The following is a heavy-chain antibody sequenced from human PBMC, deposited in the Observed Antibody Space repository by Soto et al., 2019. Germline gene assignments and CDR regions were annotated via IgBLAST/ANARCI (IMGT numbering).Heavy chain of an antibody. Sequence: QVQLVQSGAEVKKPGSSGKVSCKASGGTFSSYAISGVRQAPGQGLEWMGGIIPIFGTANYAQKFQGRVTITADESTSTAYMELSSLRSEDTAVYYCARSFSMVRGVDDYYYGMDVWGQGTTVTVSS. CDR2: IIPIFGTA. V-gene: IGHV1-69*01. D-gene: IGHD3-10*01. CDR1: GGTFSSYA. CDR3: ARSFSMVRGVDDYYYGMDV. J-gene: IGHJ6*02.